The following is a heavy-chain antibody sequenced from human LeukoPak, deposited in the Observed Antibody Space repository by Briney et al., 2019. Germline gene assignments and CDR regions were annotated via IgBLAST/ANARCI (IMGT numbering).Heavy chain of an antibody. Sequence: GASVTVSCKASGYTFTDYYIHWVRQAPGQGLEWMGWINPDIGDTNYAQKLQGRVTMTTDTSTSTAYMELSRLRSDDTAVYYCARDYYDSSGHYPWGYFQHWGQGTLVTVSS. J-gene: IGHJ1*01. D-gene: IGHD3-22*01. V-gene: IGHV1-2*02. CDR3: ARDYYDSSGHYPWGYFQH. CDR2: INPDIGDT. CDR1: GYTFTDYY.